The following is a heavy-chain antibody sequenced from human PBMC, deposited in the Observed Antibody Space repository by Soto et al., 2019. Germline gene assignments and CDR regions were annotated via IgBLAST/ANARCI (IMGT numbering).Heavy chain of an antibody. D-gene: IGHD5-12*01. CDR3: AREASGYDF. V-gene: IGHV1-69*13. J-gene: IGHJ1*01. CDR1: GGTFSSFG. CDR2: IIPVFGRP. Sequence: ASVKVSCKASGGTFSSFGISWVRQAPGQGLEWMGGIIPVFGRPNYAQRFRGRLTITADESTNTSYMELIDLTSKDTAVYYCAREASGYDFWGQGTQFTVSS.